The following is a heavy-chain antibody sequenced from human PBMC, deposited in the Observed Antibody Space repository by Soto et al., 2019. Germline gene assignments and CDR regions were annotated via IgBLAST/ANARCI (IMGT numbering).Heavy chain of an antibody. CDR1: GFTFSSYW. D-gene: IGHD3-10*01. Sequence: GGFLRLSCAASGFTFSSYWMSWVRQAPGKGLEWVSLITGSGSDTYYLDSVKGRFTISRDNSNNTLFLQVNSLRAEDTAIYYCAKLGSSAWSPHYYFDYWGQGTLVTVSS. CDR2: ITGSGSDT. J-gene: IGHJ4*02. V-gene: IGHV3-23*01. CDR3: AKLGSSAWSPHYYFDY.